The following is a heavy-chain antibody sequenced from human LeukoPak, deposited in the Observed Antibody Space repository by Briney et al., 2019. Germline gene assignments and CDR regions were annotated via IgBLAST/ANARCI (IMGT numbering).Heavy chain of an antibody. CDR1: GYTFTSYG. CDR3: ARGDYRMVFDY. D-gene: IGHD3-10*01. J-gene: IGHJ4*02. CDR2: ISAYNGNT. V-gene: IGHV1-18*01. Sequence: AAVKVLCKAWGYTFTSYGMSWVRQAAGQGREWMGWISAYNGNTNYAQKLQGRVTMTTDTSTSTAYMELRSLRSDDTAVYYCARGDYRMVFDYWGQGTLVTVSS.